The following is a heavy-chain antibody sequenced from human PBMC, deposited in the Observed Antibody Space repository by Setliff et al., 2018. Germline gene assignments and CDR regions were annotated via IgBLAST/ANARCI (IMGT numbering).Heavy chain of an antibody. J-gene: IGHJ4*02. D-gene: IGHD3-10*01. CDR2: ISGDGITI. Sequence: GGSLRLSCAASGFSFSYFYMSWVRQAPGKGLEWLSKISGDGITIFYADSVRGRFTISRDNAKNSVSLQMNNLRTEDTAVYYCFGAGTCSYRGQGTLVTVSS. CDR3: FGAGTCSY. CDR1: GFSFSYFY. V-gene: IGHV3-11*04.